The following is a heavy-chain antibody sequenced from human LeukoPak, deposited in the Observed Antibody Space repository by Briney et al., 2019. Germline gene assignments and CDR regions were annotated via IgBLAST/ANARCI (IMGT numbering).Heavy chain of an antibody. J-gene: IGHJ4*02. V-gene: IGHV3-23*01. D-gene: IGHD3-22*01. Sequence: GGSLRLSCAASGFTFSSYAMSWVRQAPGKGLKWVSGISGSGDNTYYADSVKGRFTISRDNSKNTLYVQVNSLGTEDTAAYYCAKGSYYDSSGSFYFDYWGQGTLVTVSS. CDR2: ISGSGDNT. CDR1: GFTFSSYA. CDR3: AKGSYYDSSGSFYFDY.